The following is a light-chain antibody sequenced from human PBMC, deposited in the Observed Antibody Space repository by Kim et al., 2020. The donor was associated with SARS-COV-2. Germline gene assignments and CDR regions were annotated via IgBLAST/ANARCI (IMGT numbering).Light chain of an antibody. Sequence: SYELTQPPSVSVSPGQTASITCSGDKLGDKYACWYQQKPGQSPVLVIYQDSKRPSGIPERFSGSNSGNTATLTISGTQAMDEADYYCQAWDSSTVGYVFGTGTKVTVL. V-gene: IGLV3-1*01. J-gene: IGLJ1*01. CDR1: KLGDKY. CDR2: QDS. CDR3: QAWDSSTVGYV.